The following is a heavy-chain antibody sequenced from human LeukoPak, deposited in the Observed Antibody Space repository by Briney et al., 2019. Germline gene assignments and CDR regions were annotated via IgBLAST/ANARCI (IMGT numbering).Heavy chain of an antibody. CDR2: ISTSTDFT. Sequence: ASVKVSCKASGYTFTSYAIGWVRQAPGQGLEWMGWISTSTDFTIYAQRFQDRVTMTTDTSTSTAYMELRSLRSDDTAVYYCARIKWELPSGGDWGQGTLVTVSS. CDR3: ARIKWELPSGGD. J-gene: IGHJ4*02. CDR1: GYTFTSYA. D-gene: IGHD1-26*01. V-gene: IGHV1-18*04.